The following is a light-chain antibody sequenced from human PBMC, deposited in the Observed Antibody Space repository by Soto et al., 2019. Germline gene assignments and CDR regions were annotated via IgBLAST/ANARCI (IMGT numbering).Light chain of an antibody. CDR3: CSYAGGHTWV. CDR2: DVS. V-gene: IGLV2-11*01. Sequence: QSALTQPRSVSGSPGQSVTISCNGTSSDVGDYDFVSWYHQHPGKVPKVIIYDVSERPSGVPDRFSGSKSGNTASLTISGLQAEDEAVYYCCSYAGGHTWVFGGGTKLTVL. J-gene: IGLJ3*02. CDR1: SSDVGDYDF.